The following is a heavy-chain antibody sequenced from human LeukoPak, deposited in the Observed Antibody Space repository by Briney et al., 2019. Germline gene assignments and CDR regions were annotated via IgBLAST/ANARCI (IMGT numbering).Heavy chain of an antibody. CDR3: ARAWYYDFWSGYRNQNDAFDI. V-gene: IGHV4-34*01. CDR2: INHSGST. Sequence: SETLSLTCAVYGGSFSGYYWSWIRQPPGKGLEWIGEINHSGSTNYNPSLKSRVTISVDTSKNQFSLKRSSVTAADTAVYYCARAWYYDFWSGYRNQNDAFDIWGQGTMVTVSS. CDR1: GGSFSGYY. J-gene: IGHJ3*02. D-gene: IGHD3-3*01.